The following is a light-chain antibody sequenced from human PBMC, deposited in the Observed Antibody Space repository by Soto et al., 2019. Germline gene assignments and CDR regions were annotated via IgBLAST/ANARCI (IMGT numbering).Light chain of an antibody. CDR2: DAN. J-gene: IGLJ3*02. CDR3: CSYAGSFTWV. Sequence: QSALTQPRSVSGSPGQSVTISCTGTTGDVGAYNFVSWYQLHPGKAPKLMIYDANKRPSGVPDRFSASKSGNTASLTISGLHAEDEADYYCCSYAGSFTWVFGGGTKLTVL. CDR1: TGDVGAYNF. V-gene: IGLV2-11*01.